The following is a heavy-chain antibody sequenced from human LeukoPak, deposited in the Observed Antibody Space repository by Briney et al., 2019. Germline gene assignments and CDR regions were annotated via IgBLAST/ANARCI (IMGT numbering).Heavy chain of an antibody. CDR2: IYYSGST. V-gene: IGHV4-59*01. D-gene: IGHD2-15*01. CDR3: ARGLDIVVVVAATNYGMDV. Sequence: SETLSLTCTVSGGSISSYYWSWIRQPPGKGLEWIGYIYYSGSTNYNPSLKSRVTISVDTSKNQFSLKLSSVTAADTAVYYCARGLDIVVVVAATNYGMDVWGQGTTVTVPS. CDR1: GGSISSYY. J-gene: IGHJ6*02.